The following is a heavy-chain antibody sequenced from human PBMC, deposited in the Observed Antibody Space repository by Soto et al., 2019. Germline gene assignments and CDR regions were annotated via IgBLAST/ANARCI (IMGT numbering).Heavy chain of an antibody. Sequence: QVQLVQSGAEVKKPGSSVKVSCKASGGTFSSYTISWVRQAPGQGLEWMGRIIPILGIANYAQKFQGRVTITADKSTSTAYMELSSLRSEDTAVYYCARSTYYYDSSGYYYNAFDIWGQGTMVTVSS. D-gene: IGHD3-22*01. CDR1: GGTFSSYT. CDR3: ARSTYYYDSSGYYYNAFDI. CDR2: IIPILGIA. J-gene: IGHJ3*02. V-gene: IGHV1-69*02.